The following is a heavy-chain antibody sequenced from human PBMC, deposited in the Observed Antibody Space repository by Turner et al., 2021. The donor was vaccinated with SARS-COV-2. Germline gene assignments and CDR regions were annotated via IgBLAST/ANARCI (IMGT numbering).Heavy chain of an antibody. D-gene: IGHD5-18*01. CDR1: GGSISSSDYY. J-gene: IGHJ3*02. CDR3: ASTVWLRGAFDM. CDR2: ISYSGST. Sequence: QLQLQESGPGLVKPSETLSLTCTVPGGSISSSDYYWGWIRQPPGKGLEWMGSISYSGSTFYNPSLKSRVTISVDTSKNQFSLKLSSVTAADTAVYYCASTVWLRGAFDMWGQGTMVTVSS. V-gene: IGHV4-39*01.